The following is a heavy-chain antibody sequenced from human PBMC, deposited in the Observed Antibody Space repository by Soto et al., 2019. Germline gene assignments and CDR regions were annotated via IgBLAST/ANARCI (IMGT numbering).Heavy chain of an antibody. V-gene: IGHV3-30*04. CDR3: AREPWGYSGSAKHFDY. D-gene: IGHD5-12*01. J-gene: IGHJ4*01. Sequence: QVQLVGSGGGVVQPGRSLTLSCAASGFTFRTFAMHWVRQVPGKGLEWVAVVSYDGSYKSYADSVKGRFTISRDNSKNTLYLQLNSLRADDTAVFYCAREPWGYSGSAKHFDYWGHGTLVTVSS. CDR1: GFTFRTFA. CDR2: VSYDGSYK.